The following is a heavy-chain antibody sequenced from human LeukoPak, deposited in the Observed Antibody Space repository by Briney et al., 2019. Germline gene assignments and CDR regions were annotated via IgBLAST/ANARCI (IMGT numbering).Heavy chain of an antibody. J-gene: IGHJ4*02. V-gene: IGHV3-30*03. CDR3: ASGSGWVFNN. Sequence: GGSLRLSCAASGFTFSSYGMHWVRQAPGKGLEWVAVISYDGSNKYYADSVKGRFTISRDNSKNTLYLQMNSLRAEDTAVYYCASGSGWVFNNWGQGTLVTVSS. CDR1: GFTFSSYG. D-gene: IGHD6-19*01. CDR2: ISYDGSNK.